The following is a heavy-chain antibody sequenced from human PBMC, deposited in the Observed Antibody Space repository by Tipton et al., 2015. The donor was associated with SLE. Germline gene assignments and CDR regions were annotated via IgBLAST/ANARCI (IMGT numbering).Heavy chain of an antibody. D-gene: IGHD6-25*01. J-gene: IGHJ4*02. V-gene: IGHV3-43*01. Sequence: SLRLSCVASGFSFDAYTMHWVRHVPGKGLEWVSLIHWDGNGAIYGDSLKGRFTISRDNSKNSLYLQMNSLTTDDTAFYYCAKDGGLSYYFDYWGQGTLVTVSS. CDR3: AKDGGLSYYFDY. CDR2: IHWDGNGA. CDR1: GFSFDAYT.